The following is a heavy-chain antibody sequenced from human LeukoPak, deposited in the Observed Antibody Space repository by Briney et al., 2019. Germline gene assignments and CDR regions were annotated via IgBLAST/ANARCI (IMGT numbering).Heavy chain of an antibody. CDR2: IYYSGST. CDR1: GGSISSYY. Sequence: SKTLSLTCTVSGGSISSYYWSWIRQPPGKGLEWIGYIYYSGSTNYNPSLKSRVTISVDTSKNQFSLKLSSVTAADTAVYYCAREAYGGTSGMDVWGQGTTVTVSS. D-gene: IGHD4-23*01. CDR3: AREAYGGTSGMDV. V-gene: IGHV4-59*01. J-gene: IGHJ6*02.